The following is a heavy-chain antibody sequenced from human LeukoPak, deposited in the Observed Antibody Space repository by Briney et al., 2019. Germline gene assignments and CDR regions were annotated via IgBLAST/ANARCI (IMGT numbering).Heavy chain of an antibody. Sequence: PGRSLRLSCAASGFTFDDYAMHWVRQAPGKGLEWVSGISWNSGSIGYADSVKGRFTISRDNAKNSLYLQMNSLRAEDTAVYHCAKDKYSPVRSMSEAAYYFDFWGPGTLVTVSS. CDR2: ISWNSGSI. V-gene: IGHV3-9*01. J-gene: IGHJ4*02. CDR3: AKDKYSPVRSMSEAAYYFDF. D-gene: IGHD6-13*01. CDR1: GFTFDDYA.